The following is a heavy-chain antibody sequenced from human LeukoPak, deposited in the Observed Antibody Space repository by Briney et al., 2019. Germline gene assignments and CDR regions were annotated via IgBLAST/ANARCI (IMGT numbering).Heavy chain of an antibody. D-gene: IGHD3-16*02. V-gene: IGHV4-4*02. CDR3: ARSHDHLWGNYPDY. J-gene: IGHJ4*02. CDR1: GGSISSSNW. CDR2: IHHDGRI. Sequence: SETLSLTCDVSGGSISSSNWWSWVRQPPGKGLEWIGEIHHDGRINYNPSLKSRVTLSVDKSKNQFSLRLNSVTAADTAMYYCARSHDHLWGNYPDYWGQGTLVTVSS.